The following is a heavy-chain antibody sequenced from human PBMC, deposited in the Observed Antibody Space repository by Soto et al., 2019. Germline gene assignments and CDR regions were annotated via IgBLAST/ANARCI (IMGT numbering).Heavy chain of an antibody. D-gene: IGHD3-10*01. J-gene: IGHJ4*02. CDR1: GGSITSGGYY. CDR3: VRKQAGYFYGIDY. V-gene: IGHV4-31*03. CDR2: IYYSGST. Sequence: QVQLQESGPGLVKPSHTQSLTCTVSGGSITSGGYYWSPIRHHPGKGLEWLGYIYYSGSTFYNPSLKSRIILSVDTSMKQFSLKLSSVTVADTAVYFCVRKQAGYFYGIDYWGQGTLVTVSS.